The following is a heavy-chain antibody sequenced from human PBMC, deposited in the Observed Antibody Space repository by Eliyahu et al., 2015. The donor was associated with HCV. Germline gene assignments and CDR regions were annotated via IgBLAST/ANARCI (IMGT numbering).Heavy chain of an antibody. CDR2: IGPWHPNL. J-gene: IGHJ5*01. V-gene: IGHV1-18*01. CDR3: ARDTAGWFDS. CDR1: GDTFNSFG. Sequence: QLMQSGTEVKKPGASVKVSCXASGDTFNSFGISWLRQAPGQGLXWMGWIGPWHPNLDYAQKFQGRVSIARDIFTKTSYMELRSLRSDDTAVYYCARDTAGWFDSWGQGTLVTVSS. D-gene: IGHD2-21*02.